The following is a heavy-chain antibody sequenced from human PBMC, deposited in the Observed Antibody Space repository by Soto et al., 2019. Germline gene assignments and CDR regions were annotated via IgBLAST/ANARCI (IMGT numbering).Heavy chain of an antibody. V-gene: IGHV5-51*01. CDR1: GYTFTIYW. CDR2: TYPSDSDT. J-gene: IGHJ4*02. Sequence: GESLKISCQVSGYTFTIYWIGWVRQMPGKGLEWMGITYPSDSDTRYSPSFQGQVTISADQSINTAYLQWDSLKASDTAIYYCARPANTVADHFDLWGRGTPVTVSS. CDR3: ARPANTVADHFDL. D-gene: IGHD4-17*01.